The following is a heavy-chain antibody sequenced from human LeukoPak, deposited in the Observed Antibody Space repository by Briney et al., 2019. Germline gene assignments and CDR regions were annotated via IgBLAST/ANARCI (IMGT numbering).Heavy chain of an antibody. CDR3: ARGSTWNYWYFDL. CDR1: GGSISSGGYY. Sequence: PSETLSLTCTVSGGSISSGGYYWSWIRQHPGKGLEWIGYIYYSGSTYYNPSLKSRVTISVDTSKNQFSLKLSSVTAADTAVYYCARGSTWNYWYFDLWGRGTLVTVSS. D-gene: IGHD6-13*01. J-gene: IGHJ2*01. V-gene: IGHV4-31*03. CDR2: IYYSGST.